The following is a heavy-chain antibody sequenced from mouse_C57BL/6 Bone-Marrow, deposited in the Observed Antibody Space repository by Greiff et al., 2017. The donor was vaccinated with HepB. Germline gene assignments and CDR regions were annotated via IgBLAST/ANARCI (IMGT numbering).Heavy chain of an antibody. Sequence: VQLQQSGAELVRPGSSVKLSCKASGYTFTSYWMHWVKQRPIQGLEWIGKIDPSDSDTHYNQKFKDKATLTVDKSSSTAYMQLSSLTSEDSAVYYCARGGVYYHYYAMDYGGRGKSVTVSA. V-gene: IGHV1-52*01. CDR2: IDPSDSDT. CDR1: GYTFTSYW. J-gene: IGHJ4*01. CDR3: ARGGVYYHYYAMDY. D-gene: IGHD1-1*02.